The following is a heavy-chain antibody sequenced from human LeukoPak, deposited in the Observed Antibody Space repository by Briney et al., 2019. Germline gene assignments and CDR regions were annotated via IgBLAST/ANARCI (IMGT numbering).Heavy chain of an antibody. J-gene: IGHJ3*02. CDR1: GFTFSSYG. Sequence: PGGSLRLSCAASGFTFSSYGMHWVRQAPGKGLEWVAVISYDGSNKYYADSVKGRFTISRDNSKNTLYLQMNSLRAEDTAVYYCARDPYKHNDYSNYGAFDIWGQGTMVTVSS. V-gene: IGHV3-30*03. CDR3: ARDPYKHNDYSNYGAFDI. CDR2: ISYDGSNK. D-gene: IGHD4-11*01.